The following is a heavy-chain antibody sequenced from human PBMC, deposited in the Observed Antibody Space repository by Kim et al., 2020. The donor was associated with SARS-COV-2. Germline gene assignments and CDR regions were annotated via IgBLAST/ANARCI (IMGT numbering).Heavy chain of an antibody. CDR1: GFTFSSYW. V-gene: IGHV3-7*03. D-gene: IGHD3-10*01. CDR2: IKQSGNEK. J-gene: IGHJ4*02. Sequence: GGSLRLSCVVSGFTFSSYWMSRVRQAPGKGLEWVASIKQSGNEKFHVDSVKGRFTISRDNARNSLFLQMNSLRVEDTAIYYCARGDSATYWGQGVLVTVSS. CDR3: ARGDSATY.